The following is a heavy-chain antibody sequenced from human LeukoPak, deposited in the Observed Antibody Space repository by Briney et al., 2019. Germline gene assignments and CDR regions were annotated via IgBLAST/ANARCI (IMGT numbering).Heavy chain of an antibody. V-gene: IGHV3-23*01. CDR3: AKGPRQQLVTRFDN. J-gene: IGHJ4*02. CDR2: ISGSGGST. Sequence: GGSLRLSCAASGFTFSAYAMSWVRQAPGKGLEWVSDISGSGGSTYYADSVKGRFTVSRDNSKNTLYLQMSSLRADDTAVYYCAKGPRQQLVTRFDNWGQGTLVTVSS. CDR1: GFTFSAYA. D-gene: IGHD6-13*01.